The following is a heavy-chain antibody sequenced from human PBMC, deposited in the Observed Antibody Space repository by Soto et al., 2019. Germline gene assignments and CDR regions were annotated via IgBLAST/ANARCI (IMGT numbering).Heavy chain of an antibody. CDR3: ATWHLREHAYDI. V-gene: IGHV3-23*01. CDR2: ISVSVGST. Sequence: PGGSLRLSCGVSGFPFAPSTMSWVRQAPGKGLEWVSTISVSVGSTYSADSVQGRFTVSSDISDNTLFLRMTSLTADDTAVYFCATWHLREHAYDIWGQGTMVTVSS. CDR1: GFPFAPST. D-gene: IGHD5-12*01. J-gene: IGHJ3*02.